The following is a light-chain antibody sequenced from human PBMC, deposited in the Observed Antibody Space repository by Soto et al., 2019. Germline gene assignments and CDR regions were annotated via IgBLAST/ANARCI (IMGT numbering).Light chain of an antibody. CDR1: QSISSN. CDR3: QQRNVWTPVT. J-gene: IGKJ5*01. V-gene: IGKV3-15*01. CDR2: GAS. Sequence: EILMTQSPSTLSVSPGERATLSCRASQSISSNLAWYQQKPGQAPRLLIYGASTRATGIPVRFSGSGSGTDFTPTISSLETEDSAVYYCQQRNVWTPVTFGQGTRLE.